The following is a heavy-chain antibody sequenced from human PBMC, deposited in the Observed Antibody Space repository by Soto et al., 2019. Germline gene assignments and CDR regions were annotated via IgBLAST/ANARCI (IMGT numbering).Heavy chain of an antibody. CDR2: INWNGGST. D-gene: IGHD4-17*01. J-gene: IGHJ5*02. Sequence: GGSLRLSCAASGFTFDDYGMSWVRQAPGKGLEWVSGINWNGGSTGYADSVKGRFTISRDNAKNSLYLQMNSLRAEDTAVYYCARGLDYGDYFFDWFDPWGQGTLVTVSS. CDR3: ARGLDYGDYFFDWFDP. V-gene: IGHV3-20*04. CDR1: GFTFDDYG.